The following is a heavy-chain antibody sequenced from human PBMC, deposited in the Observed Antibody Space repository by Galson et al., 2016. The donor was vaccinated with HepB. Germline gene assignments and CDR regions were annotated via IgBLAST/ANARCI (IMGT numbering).Heavy chain of an antibody. CDR2: ISSSSSYI. D-gene: IGHD1-26*01. CDR1: GFTFRSYS. V-gene: IGHV3-21*01. CDR3: ARGDIVGAIFDY. J-gene: IGHJ4*02. Sequence: SLRLSCAGSGFTFRSYSMNWVRQAPGKGLEWVSSISSSSSYIYYADSVKGRFTISRDNAKNSLYLQMNSLRAEDTAVYYCARGDIVGAIFDYWGQGTLVTVSS.